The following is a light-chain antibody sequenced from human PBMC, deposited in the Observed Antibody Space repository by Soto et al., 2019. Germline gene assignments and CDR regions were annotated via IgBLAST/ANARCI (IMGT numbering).Light chain of an antibody. CDR3: QQYNTFLT. Sequence: DIQMTQSPSSLSASVGDRVTITCRASQSISSYLNWYQQKPGKAPKLLIYEASTLQSGVPSRFSGSGFGTEFTLTISSLQPDDLGTYYCQQYNTFLTFGGGTKVDIK. CDR2: EAS. V-gene: IGKV1-5*03. CDR1: QSISSY. J-gene: IGKJ4*01.